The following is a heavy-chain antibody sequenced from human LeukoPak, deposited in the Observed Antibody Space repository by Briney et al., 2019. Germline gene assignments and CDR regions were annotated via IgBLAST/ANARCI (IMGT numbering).Heavy chain of an antibody. Sequence: SETLSLTCAVYGGSFSGYYWSWIRQPPGKGLEWIGYIYNSGSTNYNPSLKSRVTISGDTSKNQFSLKLSSVTAADTAVYYCAGDNHPYYDIFDYWGQGTLVTVSS. CDR2: IYNSGST. J-gene: IGHJ4*02. V-gene: IGHV4-59*01. D-gene: IGHD3-9*01. CDR3: AGDNHPYYDIFDY. CDR1: GGSFSGYY.